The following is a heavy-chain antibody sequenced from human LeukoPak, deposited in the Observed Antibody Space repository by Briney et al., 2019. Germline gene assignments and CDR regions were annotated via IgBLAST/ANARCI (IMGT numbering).Heavy chain of an antibody. Sequence: GGSLRLSCAASGFTFSTYAMSWVRQAPGKGLEWVSSISGTVSTTYYADSVKGRFTISRDNAKNSLYLQMNSLRAEDTAVYYCAREVIRGSYYIDSWGQGTLVTVSS. CDR2: ISGTVSTT. D-gene: IGHD1-26*01. CDR3: AREVIRGSYYIDS. CDR1: GFTFSTYA. V-gene: IGHV3-23*01. J-gene: IGHJ4*02.